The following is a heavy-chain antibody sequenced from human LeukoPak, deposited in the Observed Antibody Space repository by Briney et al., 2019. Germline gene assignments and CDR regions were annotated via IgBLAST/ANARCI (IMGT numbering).Heavy chain of an antibody. D-gene: IGHD5-18*01. V-gene: IGHV4-61*02. CDR3: ARAHNTAMVTY. CDR1: GGSISSGSYY. CDR2: IYTSGST. J-gene: IGHJ4*02. Sequence: PSETLSLTCTVSGGSISSGSYYWSWIRQPAGKGLEWIGRIYTSGSTYYNPSLKSRVTISVDRSKNQFSLKLSSVTAADTAVYYCARAHNTAMVTYWGQGTLVTVSS.